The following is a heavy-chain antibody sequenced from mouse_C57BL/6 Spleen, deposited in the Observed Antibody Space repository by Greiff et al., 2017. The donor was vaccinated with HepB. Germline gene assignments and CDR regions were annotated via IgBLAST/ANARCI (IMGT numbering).Heavy chain of an antibody. D-gene: IGHD2-14*01. Sequence: VQLQQPGAELVRPGSSVKLSCKASGYTFTSYWMDWVKQRPGQGLEWIGNIYPSDSETHYNQKFKDKATLTVDKSSSTAYMQLSSLTSEDSAVYYCARSIYYRAMDYWGQGTSVTVSS. CDR1: GYTFTSYW. CDR2: IYPSDSET. CDR3: ARSIYYRAMDY. J-gene: IGHJ4*01. V-gene: IGHV1-61*01.